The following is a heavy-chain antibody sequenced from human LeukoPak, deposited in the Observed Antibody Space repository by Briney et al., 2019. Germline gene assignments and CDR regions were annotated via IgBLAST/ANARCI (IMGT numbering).Heavy chain of an antibody. CDR3: GREYCSGGSCDDPARRYFDY. CDR1: GFTVSSNY. D-gene: IGHD2-15*01. J-gene: IGHJ4*02. V-gene: IGHV3-66*01. CDR2: IYSGGST. Sequence: GGSLRLSCAASGFTVSSNYMSWVRQAPGKGLEWVSVIYSGGSTYYADSVKGRFTISRDNSKSTLYHQINRLRAEDTAVYYCGREYCSGGSCDDPARRYFDYWGQGTLVTVSS.